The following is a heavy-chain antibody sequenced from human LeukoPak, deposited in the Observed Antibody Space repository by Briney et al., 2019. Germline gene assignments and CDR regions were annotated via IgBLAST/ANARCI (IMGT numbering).Heavy chain of an antibody. J-gene: IGHJ3*02. D-gene: IGHD2-21*02. CDR2: IYYTGST. V-gene: IGHV4-59*01. CDR1: GGSISSSY. CDR3: ARDLSYCGGDCYNDAFDI. Sequence: SETLSLTCTVSGGSISSSYWSWIRQPPGKGLEWIGYIYYTGSTNYNSSLKSRVTISVDTSKNQFSLNLSSVTAADTAMYYCARDLSYCGGDCYNDAFDIWGQGTMVTVSS.